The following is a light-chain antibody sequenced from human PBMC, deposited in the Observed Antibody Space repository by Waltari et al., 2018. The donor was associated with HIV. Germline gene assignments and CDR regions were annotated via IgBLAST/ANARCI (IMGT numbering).Light chain of an antibody. CDR1: QSLLHGTGNKY. V-gene: IGKV2-28*01. CDR3: MQALQTPRT. Sequence: DIVLTQSPVSLPVTPGEAASISCGSSQSLLHGTGNKYLDWYLQRPGQPPQLLIYLGSNRASGVPDKFSGSGSGTNFTLKISKVEADDVGIYYCMQALQTPRTFGGGTKVEIK. J-gene: IGKJ4*01. CDR2: LGS.